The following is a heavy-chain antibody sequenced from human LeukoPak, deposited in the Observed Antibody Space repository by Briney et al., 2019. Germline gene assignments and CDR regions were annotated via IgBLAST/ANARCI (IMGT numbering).Heavy chain of an antibody. V-gene: IGHV3-23*01. D-gene: IGHD3-10*01. Sequence: GGSLRLSCAASGFTFRSYAMSWVRQAPGMGLEWVSVISGSSDSTYYADSVKGRFTISRDNSKSTVYLQMSSLRAEDTAVYYCAKVGYYYGSGSYYKSPLDYWGQGTLVTVSS. CDR3: AKVGYYYGSGSYYKSPLDY. J-gene: IGHJ4*02. CDR2: ISGSSDST. CDR1: GFTFRSYA.